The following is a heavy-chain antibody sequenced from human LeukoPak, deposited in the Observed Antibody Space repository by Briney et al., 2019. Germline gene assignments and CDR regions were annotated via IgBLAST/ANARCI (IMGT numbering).Heavy chain of an antibody. Sequence: ASVKVSCKASGYTFTSYDINWVRQATGQGLEWMGWMNPNSGNTGYAQKFQGRVTITRNTSISTAYMELSSLRSEDTAVYYCARAPRIPMVRGVIYWFDPWGKGTLVTVSS. CDR1: GYTFTSYD. CDR2: MNPNSGNT. J-gene: IGHJ5*02. CDR3: ARAPRIPMVRGVIYWFDP. D-gene: IGHD3-10*01. V-gene: IGHV1-8*03.